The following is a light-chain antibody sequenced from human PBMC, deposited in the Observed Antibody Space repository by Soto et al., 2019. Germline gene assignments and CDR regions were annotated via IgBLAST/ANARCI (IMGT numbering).Light chain of an antibody. CDR1: QDISNY. CDR2: DAS. CDR3: QQSDNRILT. Sequence: DIQMTQSPSSLSASVGDRVTITCQASQDISNYLNWYQQRPGKAPKLLIFDASYLETGVPSRFSGGGSGTDFTFTISSLQPEDVATYYCQQSDNRILTFGPGTKVDIK. V-gene: IGKV1-33*01. J-gene: IGKJ3*01.